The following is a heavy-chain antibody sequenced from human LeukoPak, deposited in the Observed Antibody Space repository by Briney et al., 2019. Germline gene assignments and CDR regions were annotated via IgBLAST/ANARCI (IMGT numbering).Heavy chain of an antibody. V-gene: IGHV4-34*01. CDR1: GGSFSGYY. CDR3: ARGALGQWLEYFQH. CDR2: INHSGST. D-gene: IGHD6-19*01. J-gene: IGHJ1*01. Sequence: KPSETLSLTCAVYGGSFSGYYWSWIRQPPGKGLEWMGEINHSGSTNYNPSLKSRVTISVDTSKNQFSLKLSSVTAADTAVYYCARGALGQWLEYFQHWGQGTLVTVSS.